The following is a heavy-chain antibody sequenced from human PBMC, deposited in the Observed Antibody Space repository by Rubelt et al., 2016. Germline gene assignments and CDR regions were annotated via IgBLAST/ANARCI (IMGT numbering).Heavy chain of an antibody. J-gene: IGHJ4*02. D-gene: IGHD6-19*01. CDR2: IYYSGST. V-gene: IGHV4-31*03. CDR3: ARDSRRGQWLVN. CDR1: GGSISSGGYY. Sequence: QVQLQESGPGLVKPSQTLSLTCTVSGGSISSGGYYWSWIRQHPGKGLEWIGYIYYSGSTYYNPPLRGGVTISVDTSKNQFSRKLSSVTAADTAVYYRARDSRRGQWLVNWGQGTLVTVSS.